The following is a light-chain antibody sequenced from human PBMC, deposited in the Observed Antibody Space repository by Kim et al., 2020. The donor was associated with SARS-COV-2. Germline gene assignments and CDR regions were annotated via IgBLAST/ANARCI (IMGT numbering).Light chain of an antibody. CDR1: NIGRKN. CDR2: RDT. Sequence: GLGQPARMTGGGNNIGRKNVYWYQQKPGQAPVLVIYRDTNRPSEIPERFSGSNSGNTATLTISGAQAGDEADYYCQVWDSSTAVFGGGTQLTVL. V-gene: IGLV3-9*01. CDR3: QVWDSSTAV. J-gene: IGLJ3*02.